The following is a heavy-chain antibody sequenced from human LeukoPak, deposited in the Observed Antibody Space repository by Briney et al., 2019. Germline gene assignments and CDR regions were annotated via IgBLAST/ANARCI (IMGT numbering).Heavy chain of an antibody. Sequence: PGGSLRFSCAASGFTFSSYAMHWVRQAPGKGLEWVSVISYDGSNKYYADSVKGRFTISRDNSKNTLYLQMNSLRAEDTAVYYCARGALGGCYGYYFDYWGQGTLVTVPS. CDR3: ARGALGGCYGYYFDY. CDR2: ISYDGSNK. D-gene: IGHD3-3*01. J-gene: IGHJ4*02. V-gene: IGHV3-30-3*01. CDR1: GFTFSSYA.